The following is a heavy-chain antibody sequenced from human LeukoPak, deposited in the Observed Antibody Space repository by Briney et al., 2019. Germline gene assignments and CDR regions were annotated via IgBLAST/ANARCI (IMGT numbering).Heavy chain of an antibody. V-gene: IGHV1-2*02. D-gene: IGHD2-15*01. CDR1: GYTFTNYY. CDR2: INPNSFGT. Sequence: GASVKVSCKASGYTFTNYYMQWVRQAPGQGLEWMGWINPNSFGTNYAQKFQDRVTMTRDTSISTAYMELSRLRSDDTAIYYCARDSATLPGSYFDYWGQGTLVTVSS. J-gene: IGHJ4*02. CDR3: ARDSATLPGSYFDY.